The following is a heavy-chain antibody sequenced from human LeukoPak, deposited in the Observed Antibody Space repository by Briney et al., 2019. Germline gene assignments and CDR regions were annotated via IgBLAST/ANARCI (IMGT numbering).Heavy chain of an antibody. Sequence: PSETLSLTCAVSGGSISSGGYSWSWIRQPPGKGLEWIGYIYHSGSAYYNPSLKSRVTISVDRSKNQFSLKLSSVTAADTAVYYCARAHDLWYYFDYWGQGTLVTASA. CDR2: IYHSGSA. J-gene: IGHJ4*02. CDR1: GGSISSGGYS. V-gene: IGHV4-30-2*01. CDR3: ARAHDLWYYFDY. D-gene: IGHD3/OR15-3a*01.